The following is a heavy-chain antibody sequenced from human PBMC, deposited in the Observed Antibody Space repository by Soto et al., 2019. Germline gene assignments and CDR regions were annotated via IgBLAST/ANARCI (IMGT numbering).Heavy chain of an antibody. J-gene: IGHJ3*02. V-gene: IGHV3-48*03. CDR2: ISSSGSTI. CDR1: GFTFSSYE. Sequence: EVQLVESGGGLVQPGGSLRLSCAASGFTFSSYEMNWVRQAPGKGLEWVSYISSSGSTIYYADSVKGRFTISRDNAKNSLYLQRNSLRAEDTAVYYCARVPSYDYVPAIWGQGTMVTVSS. CDR3: ARVPSYDYVPAI. D-gene: IGHD3-16*01.